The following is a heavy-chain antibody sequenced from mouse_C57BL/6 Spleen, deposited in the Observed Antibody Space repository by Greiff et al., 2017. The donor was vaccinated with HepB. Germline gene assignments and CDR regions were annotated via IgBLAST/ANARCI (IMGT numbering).Heavy chain of an antibody. CDR2: IDASDSYT. CDR3: ARSSYDGFAY. D-gene: IGHD2-12*01. V-gene: IGHV1-69*01. Sequence: VQLQQPGAELVMPGASVKLSCKASGYTFTSYWIHWVKQRPGQGLEWIGEIDASDSYTNYNQKFKGNSTVTVYKAYSTAYMQLSSLTSEDSAVYYCARSSYDGFAYWGQGTLVTVAA. J-gene: IGHJ3*01. CDR1: GYTFTSYW.